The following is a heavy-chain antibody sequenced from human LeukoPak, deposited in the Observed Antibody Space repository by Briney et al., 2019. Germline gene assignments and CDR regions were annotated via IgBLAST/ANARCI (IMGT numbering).Heavy chain of an antibody. J-gene: IGHJ4*02. D-gene: IGHD6-19*01. Sequence: GGSLRLSCAASGYTFSSYEMNWVRQAPGKGLEWVSYISSSGSTIYYADSVKGRFTISRDNAKNSLYLQMNSLRAEDTSIYYCARGSWLVPPTDYWGQGTLVTVSS. CDR3: ARGSWLVPPTDY. CDR1: GYTFSSYE. CDR2: ISSSGSTI. V-gene: IGHV3-48*03.